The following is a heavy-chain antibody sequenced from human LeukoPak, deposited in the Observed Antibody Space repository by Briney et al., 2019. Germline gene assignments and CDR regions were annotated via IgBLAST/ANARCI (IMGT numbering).Heavy chain of an antibody. CDR1: GFTFSSYAM. CDR2: VYHSGST. J-gene: IGHJ4*02. D-gene: IGHD2-21*01. V-gene: IGHV4-4*02. CDR3: ASARLDY. Sequence: GSLRLSCAASGFTFSSYAMSWVRQPPGKGLEWIGEVYHSGSTNYNPSLKSRVTISVDKSKNLFSLKLTSVTAADTAMYYCASARLDYWGQGTLVTVSS.